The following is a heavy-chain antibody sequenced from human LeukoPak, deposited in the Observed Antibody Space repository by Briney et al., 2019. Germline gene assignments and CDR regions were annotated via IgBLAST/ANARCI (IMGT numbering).Heavy chain of an antibody. Sequence: SETLSLTCTVSGGSISSYYWSWIRQPPGKGLEWIGYIYYSGSTNYNPSLKSRVTISVDTSKNQFSLKLSSVTAADTAVYYCARGGFRGYSYHTLPFDYWGQGTLVTVSS. CDR3: ARGGFRGYSYHTLPFDY. J-gene: IGHJ4*02. D-gene: IGHD5-18*01. CDR1: GGSISSYY. V-gene: IGHV4-59*01. CDR2: IYYSGST.